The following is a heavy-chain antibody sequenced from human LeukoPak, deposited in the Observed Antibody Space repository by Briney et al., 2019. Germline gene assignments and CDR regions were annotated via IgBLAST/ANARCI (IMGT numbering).Heavy chain of an antibody. CDR2: INSDGSST. CDR3: ARGKTSQNIVTRKTYNWFDP. Sequence: GGSLRLSCAASGFTFSSYWMHWVRQAPGKGLVWVSRINSDGSSTSYADSVKGRFTISRDNAKNSLYLQMKSLRAEGTAVYYCARGKTSQNIVTRKTYNWFDPWGQGTLVTVSS. J-gene: IGHJ5*02. V-gene: IGHV3-74*01. D-gene: IGHD1-14*01. CDR1: GFTFSSYW.